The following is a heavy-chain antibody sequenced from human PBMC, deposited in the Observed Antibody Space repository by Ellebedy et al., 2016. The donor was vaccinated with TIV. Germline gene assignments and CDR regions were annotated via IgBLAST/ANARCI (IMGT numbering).Heavy chain of an antibody. Sequence: SETLSLXXTVSGGSISSSSYYWGWIRQPPGKGLEWIGYIYYSGSTYYNPSLKSRVTISVDTSKNQFSLKLSSVTAADTAVYYCARITMVRGVNFDYWGQGTLVTVSS. CDR2: IYYSGST. V-gene: IGHV4-31*03. CDR3: ARITMVRGVNFDY. D-gene: IGHD3-10*01. CDR1: GGSISSSSYY. J-gene: IGHJ4*02.